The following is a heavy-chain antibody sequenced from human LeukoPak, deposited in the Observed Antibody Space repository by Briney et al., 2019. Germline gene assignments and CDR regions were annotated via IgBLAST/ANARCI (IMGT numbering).Heavy chain of an antibody. CDR3: ATVLGGTYFFDL. D-gene: IGHD1-26*01. Sequence: GASVKVSCKVSGFNLTEVSMHWGRQAPGKGLEWMGSFDPEDGETIYAQSFQGRVTMTGDTSTDTAYMELSSLRSEDTAVYYCATVLGGTYFFDLWGQGTLSPSPQ. CDR2: FDPEDGET. J-gene: IGHJ4*02. V-gene: IGHV1-24*01. CDR1: GFNLTEVS.